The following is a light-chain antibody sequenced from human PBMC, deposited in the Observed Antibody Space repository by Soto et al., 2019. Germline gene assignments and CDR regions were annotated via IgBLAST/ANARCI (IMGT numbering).Light chain of an antibody. Sequence: EIVLTQSPGTLSLSPGERATLSCRASQSVSSSYLAWYQQKPGQAPRLLIYGASSRATGIPDRFSGSGSGTGFTLTISRLEPEDFAVYYCQQYGSSLGGFTLGPGTKVDIK. CDR3: QQYGSSLGGFT. V-gene: IGKV3-20*01. CDR2: GAS. J-gene: IGKJ3*01. CDR1: QSVSSSY.